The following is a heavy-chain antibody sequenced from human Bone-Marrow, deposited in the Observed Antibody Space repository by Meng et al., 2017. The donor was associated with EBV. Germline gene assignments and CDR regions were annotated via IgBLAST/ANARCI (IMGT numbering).Heavy chain of an antibody. CDR2: INTNTGNP. J-gene: IGHJ4*02. CDR1: RYTVTSYA. V-gene: IGHV7-4-1*02. CDR3: AREAPDGYNPMPPVY. D-gene: IGHD5-24*01. Sequence: VQYGSEVKEPGHSVEVSCQASRYTVTSYAMIWVRHASGQGLEWMGWINTNTGNPTYAQGFTGRFVFSLDPSVSTAYLQISSLKAEDTAVYYCAREAPDGYNPMPPVYWGQGTLVTVSS.